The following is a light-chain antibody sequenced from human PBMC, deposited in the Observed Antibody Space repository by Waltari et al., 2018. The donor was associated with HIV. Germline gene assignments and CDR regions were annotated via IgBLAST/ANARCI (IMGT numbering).Light chain of an antibody. Sequence: QSVLTQPPSASGTPGQRVTISCSGSSPNIGSTYVYWYQQLPGTAPKLLIYRNNPRPSGFPDRVSGSKSGTSASLAISGLRSEDEADYYCAAWDDSLSGFYVFGTGTKVTVL. CDR1: SPNIGSTY. CDR3: AAWDDSLSGFYV. V-gene: IGLV1-47*01. J-gene: IGLJ1*01. CDR2: RNN.